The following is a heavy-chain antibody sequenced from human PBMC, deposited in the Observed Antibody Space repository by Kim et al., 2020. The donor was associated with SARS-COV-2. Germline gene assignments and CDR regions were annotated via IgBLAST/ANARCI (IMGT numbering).Heavy chain of an antibody. Sequence: SETLSLTCTVSGGSISSYYWSWIRQPPGKGLEWIGYIYYSGSTNYNPSLKSRVTISVDTSKNQFSLKLSSVTAADTAVYYCARAAAYDFLSGYYTFGEYGMDVWGQGTTVTVSS. CDR3: ARAAAYDFLSGYYTFGEYGMDV. CDR1: GGSISSYY. CDR2: IYYSGST. D-gene: IGHD3-3*01. V-gene: IGHV4-59*13. J-gene: IGHJ6*02.